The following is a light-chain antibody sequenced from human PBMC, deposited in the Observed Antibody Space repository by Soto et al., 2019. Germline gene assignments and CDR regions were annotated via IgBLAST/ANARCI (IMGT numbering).Light chain of an antibody. CDR2: DVS. CDR3: QQYSSYSRT. V-gene: IGKV1-5*01. Sequence: DIQMTQSPSTLSASVGDSVSITCRASQNINRKLAWFRQTPGKAPNLLIYDVSSLEGGVPSRFRGSGSGTEFTLTISSLQPDDFATYFCQQYSSYSRTFGQGTKVGIK. J-gene: IGKJ1*01. CDR1: QNINRK.